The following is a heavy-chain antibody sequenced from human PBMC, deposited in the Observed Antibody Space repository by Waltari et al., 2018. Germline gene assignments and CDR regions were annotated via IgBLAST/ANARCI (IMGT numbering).Heavy chain of an antibody. Sequence: QVQLVQSGAEVKKPGASVKVSCKASGYTFTGYYMHWVRQAPGQGLEGMGWINPNSGGTNYAQKFQGRVTMTRDTSISTAYMELSRLRSDDTAVYYCARGSRSRYCTNGVCPLDYWGQGTLVTVSS. V-gene: IGHV1-2*02. CDR1: GYTFTGYY. J-gene: IGHJ4*02. CDR3: ARGSRSRYCTNGVCPLDY. CDR2: INPNSGGT. D-gene: IGHD2-8*01.